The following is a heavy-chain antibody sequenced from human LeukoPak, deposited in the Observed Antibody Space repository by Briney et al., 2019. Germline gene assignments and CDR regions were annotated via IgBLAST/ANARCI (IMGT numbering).Heavy chain of an antibody. CDR1: GYTFTAYY. CDR2: INPNSGGA. CDR3: ARGLARRRHKDYAFDI. D-gene: IGHD2-21*01. V-gene: IGHV1-2*02. J-gene: IGHJ3*02. Sequence: ASVKVSCKASGYTFTAYYMHWVRQAPGQGRGWMGWINPNSGGAHYAHKLQGRVTITRETSISTAYMELSRLRSDDTAVYYCARGLARRRHKDYAFDIWGQGTMFTVSS.